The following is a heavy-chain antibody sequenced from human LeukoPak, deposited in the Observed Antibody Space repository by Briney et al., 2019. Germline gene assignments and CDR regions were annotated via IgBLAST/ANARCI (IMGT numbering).Heavy chain of an antibody. CDR1: GFTFSNYA. CDR2: LSGSGGSA. Sequence: PGGSLRLSCAASGFTFSNYAMTWVRQAPGKGLEWVSALSGSGGSAYYADSVKGRFTISRDNSKNTLYLQMNSLRAEGTAVYYCAKGRYESSGFNWAAWGQGTLVTVSS. CDR3: AKGRYESSGFNWAA. D-gene: IGHD3-22*01. J-gene: IGHJ4*02. V-gene: IGHV3-23*01.